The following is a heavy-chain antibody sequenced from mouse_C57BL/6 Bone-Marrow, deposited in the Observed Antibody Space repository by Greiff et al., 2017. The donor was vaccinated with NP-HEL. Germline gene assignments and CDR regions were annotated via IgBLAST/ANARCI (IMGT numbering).Heavy chain of an antibody. Sequence: QVHVKQSGAELARPGASVKMSCKASGYTFTSYTMHWVKQRPGQGLEWIGYINPSSGYTKYNQKFKDKATLTADKSSSTAYMQLSSLTSEDSAVYYCARKDFAYWGQGTLVTVSA. CDR1: GYTFTSYT. J-gene: IGHJ3*01. CDR3: ARKDFAY. V-gene: IGHV1-4*01. CDR2: INPSSGYT.